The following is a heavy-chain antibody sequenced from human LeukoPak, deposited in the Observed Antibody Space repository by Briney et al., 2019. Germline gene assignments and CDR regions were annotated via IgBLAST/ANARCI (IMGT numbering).Heavy chain of an antibody. CDR2: VYTSGIT. Sequence: SETLSLTCSVSGGSIGSYYWSWIRQPAGKGLEWIGRVYTSGITNYNPSLKSRVTMSIDTSKNQFSLRLSSVTAADTAVYYCARDSEYGSGSCTYAYWGPGTLVTVSS. V-gene: IGHV4-4*07. J-gene: IGHJ4*02. CDR1: GGSIGSYY. D-gene: IGHD3-10*01. CDR3: ARDSEYGSGSCTYAY.